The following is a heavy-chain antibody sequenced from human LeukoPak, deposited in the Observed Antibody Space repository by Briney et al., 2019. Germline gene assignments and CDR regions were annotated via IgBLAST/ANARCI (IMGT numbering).Heavy chain of an antibody. J-gene: IGHJ5*02. CDR2: IYNSGST. CDR1: GGSIDTSYYY. D-gene: IGHD4-17*01. CDR3: ARQEGIIGATDWFDP. V-gene: IGHV4-39*01. Sequence: KPSETLSLTCSVSGGSIDTSYYYWDWIRQPPGKGLEWIGSIYNSGSTYYNPSLKSRVTISVDTSKKQFSLKLSSMTAADTAVYYCARQEGIIGATDWFDPWGQGILVTVSS.